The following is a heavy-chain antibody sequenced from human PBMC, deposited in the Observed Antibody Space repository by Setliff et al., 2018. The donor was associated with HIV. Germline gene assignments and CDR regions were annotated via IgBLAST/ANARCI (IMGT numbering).Heavy chain of an antibody. D-gene: IGHD3-3*01. CDR3: AREGGRESDFWSGYYRPYYYYMDV. Sequence: ASVKVSCKASGYTFTNYYMQWVRQAPGQWLEWMGIINPSGGSATYAQKFQGRVTMTRDTSTSTVYMELSSLRSDDTDVYYCAREGGRESDFWSGYYRPYYYYMDVWGKGTTVTVSS. J-gene: IGHJ6*03. V-gene: IGHV1-46*01. CDR1: GYTFTNYY. CDR2: INPSGGSA.